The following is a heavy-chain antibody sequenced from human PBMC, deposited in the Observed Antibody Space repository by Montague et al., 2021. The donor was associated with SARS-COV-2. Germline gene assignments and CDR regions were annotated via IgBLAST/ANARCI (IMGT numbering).Heavy chain of an antibody. D-gene: IGHD1-26*01. CDR1: GFTFSTYW. CDR2: IKGDGSNK. J-gene: IGHJ3*01. Sequence: SLRLSCAASGFTFSTYWMTWVRQAPGKGLEWVANIKGDGSNKHFVDSVEGRFTISRDNAKNSLYLLMTNLGVDDTAVYYCARDTTSFNSGIYYDAFDVWGQGTMVTVSS. CDR3: ARDTTSFNSGIYYDAFDV. V-gene: IGHV3-7*03.